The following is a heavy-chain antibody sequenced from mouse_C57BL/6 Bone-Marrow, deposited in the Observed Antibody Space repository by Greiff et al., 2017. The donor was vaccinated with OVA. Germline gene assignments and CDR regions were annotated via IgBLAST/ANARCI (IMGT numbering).Heavy chain of an antibody. CDR1: GYAFSSSW. D-gene: IGHD2-3*01. CDR2: IYPGDGDT. V-gene: IGHV1-82*01. CDR3: ARGGYFFAY. J-gene: IGHJ3*01. Sequence: QVQLQQSGPELVKPGASVKISCKASGYAFSSSWMNWVKQRPGKGLEWIGRIYPGDGDTNYNGKFKGKATLTADKSSSTAYMQLSSLTYEDSAVYFCARGGYFFAYWGQGTLVTVSA.